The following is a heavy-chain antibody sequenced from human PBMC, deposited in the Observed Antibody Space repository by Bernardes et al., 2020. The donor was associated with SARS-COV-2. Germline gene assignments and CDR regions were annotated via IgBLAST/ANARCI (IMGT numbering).Heavy chain of an antibody. V-gene: IGHV3-74*01. CDR1: GFSLSNYW. CDR3: ARDLYDSSGYYYDLIPFDI. J-gene: IGHJ3*02. CDR2: IGDGAT. Sequence: GGSLRLSCEASGFSLSNYWMHWVRQVPGKGLVWVSRIGDGATTYADSVKGRFTISRDNAKNTLYLQMNSLRVEDTAVYYCARDLYDSSGYYYDLIPFDIWGQGTMVTVSS. D-gene: IGHD3-22*01.